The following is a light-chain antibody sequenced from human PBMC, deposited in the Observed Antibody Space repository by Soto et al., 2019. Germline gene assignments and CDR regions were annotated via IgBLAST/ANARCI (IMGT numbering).Light chain of an antibody. CDR2: VNSDGSH. J-gene: IGLJ2*01. CDR1: SGHSSYA. CDR3: QAWGTGIQV. Sequence: QPVLTQSPSASASLGASVKLTCTQSSGHSSYAIAWHQQQPEKGPRYLMKVNSDGSHSKGDGIPDRFSGSSSGAERYLTISSLQSEDEADYYCQAWGTGIQVFGGGTKITVL. V-gene: IGLV4-69*01.